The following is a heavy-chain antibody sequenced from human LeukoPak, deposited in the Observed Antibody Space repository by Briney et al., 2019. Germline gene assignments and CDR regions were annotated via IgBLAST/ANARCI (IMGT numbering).Heavy chain of an antibody. J-gene: IGHJ3*02. V-gene: IGHV3-48*01. CDR3: TRFPMRDYFDI. CDR1: GFIFSSYS. D-gene: IGHD2-21*01. Sequence: GGSLRLSCAASGFIFSSYSMNWVRQGPGKGLEWISYISSSSTIYYADSVKGRFTFSRDNAKNSLYLQKNSLSADVTVFNYCTRFPMRDYFDIWGQGTMVTVSS. CDR2: ISSSSTI.